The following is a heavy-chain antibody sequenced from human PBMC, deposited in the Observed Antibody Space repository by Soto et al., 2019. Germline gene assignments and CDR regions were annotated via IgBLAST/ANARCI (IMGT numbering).Heavy chain of an antibody. CDR3: ARVLLGAVARTGSFQH. CDR2: INPNSGGT. CDR1: GYTFTGYY. Sequence: ASVKVSCKASGYTFTGYYMHWVRQAPGQGLEWMGWINPNSGGTNYAQKFQGWVTMTRDTSISTAYMELSRLRSDDTAVYYCARVLLGAVARTGSFQHWGQGTLVSVSS. V-gene: IGHV1-2*04. J-gene: IGHJ1*01. D-gene: IGHD6-19*01.